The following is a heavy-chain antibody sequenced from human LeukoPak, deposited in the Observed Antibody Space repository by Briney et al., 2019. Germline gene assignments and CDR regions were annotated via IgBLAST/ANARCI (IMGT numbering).Heavy chain of an antibody. CDR3: ARGGIQLWFHHEHYFDY. V-gene: IGHV4-34*01. J-gene: IGHJ4*02. CDR2: INHSGST. D-gene: IGHD5-18*01. Sequence: PSETLSLICAVYGGSFSGYYWSWIRQPPVKVLEWIGEINHSGSTNYNPSLKSRVTISVDASKNQFSLKLSSVTAADTAVYYCARGGIQLWFHHEHYFDYWGQGTLVTVSS. CDR1: GGSFSGYY.